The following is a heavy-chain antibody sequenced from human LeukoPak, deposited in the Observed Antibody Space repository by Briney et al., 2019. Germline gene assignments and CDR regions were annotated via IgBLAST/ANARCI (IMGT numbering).Heavy chain of an antibody. CDR2: IYYSGST. V-gene: IGHV4-59*08. CDR3: ARMGTMIGHDAFDI. D-gene: IGHD3-22*01. CDR1: GGSFSGYY. Sequence: SETLSLTCAVYGGSFSGYYWSWIRQPPGKGLEWIGYIYYSGSTNYNPSLKSRVTISVDTSKNQFSLKLSSVTAADTAVYYCARMGTMIGHDAFDIWGQGTMVTVSS. J-gene: IGHJ3*02.